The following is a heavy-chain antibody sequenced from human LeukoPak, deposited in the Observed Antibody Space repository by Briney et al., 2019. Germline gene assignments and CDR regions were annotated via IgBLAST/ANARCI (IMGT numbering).Heavy chain of an antibody. CDR2: MNPNSGNT. J-gene: IGHJ6*03. CDR3: ASSYGSGRPYYMDV. Sequence: SVKVSCKASGYTFTSYDINWVRQATGQGLEWMGWMNPNSGNTGYAQKFQGRVTITRNTSISTAYMELSSLRSEDTAVYYCASSYGSGRPYYMDVWGKGTTVTVSS. D-gene: IGHD3-10*01. CDR1: GYTFTSYD. V-gene: IGHV1-8*03.